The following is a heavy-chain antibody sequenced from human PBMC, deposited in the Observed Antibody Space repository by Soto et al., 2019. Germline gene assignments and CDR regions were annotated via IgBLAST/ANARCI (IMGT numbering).Heavy chain of an antibody. J-gene: IGHJ4*02. CDR2: ARNKVNGYTT. V-gene: IGHV3-72*01. CDR3: ARLMGTRFDI. D-gene: IGHD2-8*01. Sequence: GGSLRFSCVACGFTFSDHFMDWLRQAPGKGLEWVGRARNKVNGYTTSHAASVRGRFTISRDDSKNSLYLQMNSLKTEDTAVYFSARLMGTRFDIWGQGTLDTDSS. CDR1: GFTFSDHF.